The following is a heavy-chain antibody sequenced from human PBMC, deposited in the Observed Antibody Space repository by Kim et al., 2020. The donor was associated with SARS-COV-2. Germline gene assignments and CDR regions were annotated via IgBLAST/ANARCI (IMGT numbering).Heavy chain of an antibody. Sequence: SETLSLTCAVSGGSISSSNWWSWVRQPPGKGLEWIGEIYHSGSTNYNPSLKSRVTISVDKSKNQFSLKLSSVTAADTAVYYCARVSLGPTRELLHWYFDLWGRGTLVTVSS. V-gene: IGHV4-4*02. CDR3: ARVSLGPTRELLHWYFDL. J-gene: IGHJ2*01. CDR1: GGSISSSNW. D-gene: IGHD1-7*01. CDR2: IYHSGST.